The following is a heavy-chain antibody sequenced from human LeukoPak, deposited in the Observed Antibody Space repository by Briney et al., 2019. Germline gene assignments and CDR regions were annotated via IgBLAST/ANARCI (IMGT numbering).Heavy chain of an antibody. D-gene: IGHD3-10*01. CDR1: GGSFSGYY. J-gene: IGHJ5*02. Sequence: SETLSLTCAVYGGSFSGYYWSWIRQPPGKGLEWIGEINHSGSTNYNPSLKSRVTISVDTSKNQFSLKLSSVTAADTAVYYCARAVTMVRGVPGWFDPWGQGTLVTASS. CDR3: ARAVTMVRGVPGWFDP. V-gene: IGHV4-34*01. CDR2: INHSGST.